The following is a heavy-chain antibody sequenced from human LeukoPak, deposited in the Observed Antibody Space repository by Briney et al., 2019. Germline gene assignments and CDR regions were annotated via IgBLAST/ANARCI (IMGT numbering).Heavy chain of an antibody. D-gene: IGHD2-2*01. V-gene: IGHV1-69*13. CDR1: GGTFSSYA. CDR3: ARDHDCSSTSCYAGYYYYGMDV. J-gene: IGHJ6*02. Sequence: ASVKVSCKASGGTFSSYAISWVRQAPGQGLEWMGGIIPIFGTANYAQKFQGRVTITADESTSTAYMELSSLRSEDTAVYYCARDHDCSSTSCYAGYYYYGMDVWGQGTTVTVSS. CDR2: IIPIFGTA.